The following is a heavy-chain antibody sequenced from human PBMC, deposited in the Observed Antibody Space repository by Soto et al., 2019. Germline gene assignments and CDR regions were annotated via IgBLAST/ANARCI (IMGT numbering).Heavy chain of an antibody. Sequence: PGGSLRLSCAASGFTFSSYAMHWVRQAPGKGLEWVAVISYDGSNKYYADSVKGRFTISRDNSKNTLYLQMNSLRAEDTAVYYCARDYSIGWYGSYYYYDGMDVWSQGTTVTVSS. J-gene: IGHJ6*02. CDR2: ISYDGSNK. CDR1: GFTFSSYA. D-gene: IGHD6-19*01. V-gene: IGHV3-30-3*01. CDR3: ARDYSIGWYGSYYYYDGMDV.